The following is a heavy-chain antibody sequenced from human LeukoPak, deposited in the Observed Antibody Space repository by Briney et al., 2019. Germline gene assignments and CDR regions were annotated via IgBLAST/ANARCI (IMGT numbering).Heavy chain of an antibody. CDR2: VDPNNGDT. CDR3: ARRETNTQWGFDY. Sequence: ASVKVSCKASGYXFTGYHIHWVRQAPGQGLEWVGWVDPNNGDTNYAQKFQGRVTMSRDTSISTAYMELNSLRSDDTAVYYCARRETNTQWGFDYWGQGTLVTVSS. CDR1: GYXFTGYH. V-gene: IGHV1-2*02. D-gene: IGHD1-26*01. J-gene: IGHJ4*02.